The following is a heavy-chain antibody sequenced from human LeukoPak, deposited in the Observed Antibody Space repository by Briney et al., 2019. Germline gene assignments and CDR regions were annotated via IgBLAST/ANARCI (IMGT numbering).Heavy chain of an antibody. V-gene: IGHV3-7*04. CDR1: GFTFGSYW. J-gene: IGHJ4*02. D-gene: IGHD7-27*01. CDR2: INEEGSEE. Sequence: GGSLRLSCAASGFTFGSYWMSWVRQAPGKGLEWVANINEEGSEEYHGDCVKGRFTISSDNAKNSLYLQMDSLTAADTAVYYCARASDVGTIDYWGQGTLVTVSS. CDR3: ARASDVGTIDY.